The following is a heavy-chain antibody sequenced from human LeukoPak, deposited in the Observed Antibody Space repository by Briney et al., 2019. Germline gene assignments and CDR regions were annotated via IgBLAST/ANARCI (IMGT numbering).Heavy chain of an antibody. J-gene: IGHJ4*02. CDR2: ISSGGNT. CDR3: ARGGGRNTTMVWAFDY. Sequence: GGSLRLSCKVSGFIVSSNSWSWVRQAPGKGLEWVSFISSGGNTDHSDSVKGRFTISRDNSKNTLYLQMNSLRAEDMAVYYCARGGGRNTTMVWAFDYWGQGTLVTVSS. V-gene: IGHV3-53*05. CDR1: GFIVSSNS. D-gene: IGHD5-18*01.